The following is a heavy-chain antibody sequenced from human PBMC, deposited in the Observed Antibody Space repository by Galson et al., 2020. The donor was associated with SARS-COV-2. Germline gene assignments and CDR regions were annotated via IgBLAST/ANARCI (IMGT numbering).Heavy chain of an antibody. CDR1: GGSFSGYY. Sequence: PSETLSLTCAVYGGSFSGYYWSWIRQPPGKGLEWIGEINPSGSTNYNPSLKSRVTMSVDTSKNQFSLKLSSVTAADTAVYYCARGRTEITMIGVVFTSSSINFDYWGQGTPVTVSS. CDR2: INPSGST. D-gene: IGHD3-22*01. CDR3: ARGRTEITMIGVVFTSSSINFDY. V-gene: IGHV4-34*01. J-gene: IGHJ4*02.